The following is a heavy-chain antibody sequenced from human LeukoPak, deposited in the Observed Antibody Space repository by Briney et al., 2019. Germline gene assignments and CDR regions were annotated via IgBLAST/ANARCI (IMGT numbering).Heavy chain of an antibody. CDR2: ISSSSSTI. CDR3: ASAHGGSHY. CDR1: GFTFSSYS. V-gene: IGHV3-48*01. J-gene: IGHJ4*02. D-gene: IGHD3-16*01. Sequence: GGSLRLSCAAPGFTFSSYSMNWVRQAPGKGLEWVSYISSSSSTIYYADSVKGRFTISRDNAKNSPYLQMNSLRAEDTAVYYCASAHGGSHYWGQGTLVTVSS.